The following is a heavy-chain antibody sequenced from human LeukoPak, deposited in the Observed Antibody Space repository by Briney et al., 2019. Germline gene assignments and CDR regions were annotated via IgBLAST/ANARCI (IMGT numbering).Heavy chain of an antibody. J-gene: IGHJ4*02. D-gene: IGHD2-2*01. Sequence: GESLKISCKGAGYSFTSYWIGWVRQMPGKGLEWMGSIYPGYSDTRYSPSCQGPVPISADTSISTAYLQWSSLKASDPAMYYCARQWEYCSSTSCSLFDYWGQGTLVTVSS. CDR2: IYPGYSDT. CDR3: ARQWEYCSSTSCSLFDY. CDR1: GYSFTSYW. V-gene: IGHV5-51*01.